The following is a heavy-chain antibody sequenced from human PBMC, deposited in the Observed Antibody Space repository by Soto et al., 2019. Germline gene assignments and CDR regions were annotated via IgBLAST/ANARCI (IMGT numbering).Heavy chain of an antibody. V-gene: IGHV1-18*01. CDR3: AIDPYPYEIVGATEIDY. CDR2: ISAYNGNT. D-gene: IGHD1-26*01. J-gene: IGHJ4*02. CDR1: GYTFTSYG. Sequence: QVQLVQSGAEVKKPGASVKVSCKASGYTFTSYGISWVRQAPGQGLEWMGWISAYNGNTNYAQKLQGRVTMTTDTSTSTAYMELRSLRSDDTAVYYCAIDPYPYEIVGATEIDYWGQGTLVTVSS.